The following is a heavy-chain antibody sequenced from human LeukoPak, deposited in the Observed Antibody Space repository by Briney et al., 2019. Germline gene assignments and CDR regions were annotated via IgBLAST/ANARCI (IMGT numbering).Heavy chain of an antibody. CDR1: GGSFSGYY. D-gene: IGHD1-1*01. CDR2: INHSGST. V-gene: IGHV4-34*01. Sequence: SSETLSLTCAVYGGSFSGYYWSWIRQPPGKGLEWIWEINHSGSTNYNPSLKSRVTISVDTSKNQFSLKLSSVTAADTAVYYCASATGTVDYWGQGTLVTVSS. J-gene: IGHJ4*02. CDR3: ASATGTVDY.